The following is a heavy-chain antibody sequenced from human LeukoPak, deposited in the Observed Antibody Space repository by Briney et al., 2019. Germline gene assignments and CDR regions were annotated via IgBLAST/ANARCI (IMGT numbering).Heavy chain of an antibody. D-gene: IGHD2-21*02. CDR2: IHYGGTT. CDR1: GGAIGSGYY. V-gene: IGHV4-39*02. Sequence: SETLSLTCTVSGGAIGSGYYWAWIRPPPGKGLEWIGSIHYGGTTHYNPSLQSRVTISADTSKNQFALDLRSVTAADTAVYYCPRDIGDFVSDFWGQGTLVTVSS. J-gene: IGHJ4*02. CDR3: PRDIGDFVSDF.